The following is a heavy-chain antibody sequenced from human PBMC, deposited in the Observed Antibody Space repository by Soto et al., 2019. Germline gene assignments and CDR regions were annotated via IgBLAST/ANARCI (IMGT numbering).Heavy chain of an antibody. CDR1: GVSINSGDYY. CDR3: AREGYNYNGMDV. J-gene: IGHJ6*02. CDR2: IYYSGSS. V-gene: IGHV4-31*03. Sequence: QVQLQESGPGLVKPSQTLSLTCIVSGVSINSGDYYWSWIRQLLGKGLEWIGYIYYSGSSNYTPSLKSRVTISVDMSENQFSLKLSSVTAADTAVYYCAREGYNYNGMDVWGQGTTVTVSS.